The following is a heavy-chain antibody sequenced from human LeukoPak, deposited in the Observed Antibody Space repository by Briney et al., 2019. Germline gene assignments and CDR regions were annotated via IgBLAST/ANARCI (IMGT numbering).Heavy chain of an antibody. CDR2: IYYSGNT. CDR1: GASIRSSGYY. D-gene: IGHD2-2*01. Sequence: SETLSLTCTVSGASIRSSGYYWGWIRQPPGKGLEWIGSIYYSGNTYYNPSLKSRVTISVDTSKNQFSLKLSSVTAADTAVYYCARAKDCSSTSCYYYYYMDVWGKGTTVTVSS. V-gene: IGHV4-39*07. J-gene: IGHJ6*03. CDR3: ARAKDCSSTSCYYYYYMDV.